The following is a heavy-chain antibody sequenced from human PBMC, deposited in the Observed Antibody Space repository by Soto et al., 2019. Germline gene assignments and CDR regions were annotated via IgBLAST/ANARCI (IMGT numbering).Heavy chain of an antibody. CDR1: GGSISSGGYS. D-gene: IGHD3-22*01. Sequence: SETLSLTCAVSGGSISSGGYSWSWIRQPPGKGLEWIGYIYNSGSTYYNPSLKSRVTISVDRSKNQFSLKLSSVTAADTAVYYCASFNYYDTQDDYWGQGTLVTSPQ. V-gene: IGHV4-30-2*01. CDR3: ASFNYYDTQDDY. J-gene: IGHJ4*02. CDR2: IYNSGST.